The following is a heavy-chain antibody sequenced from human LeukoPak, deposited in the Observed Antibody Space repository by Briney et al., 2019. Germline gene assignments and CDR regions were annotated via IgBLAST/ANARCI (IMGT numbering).Heavy chain of an antibody. CDR2: IGSSGSYI. CDR1: GFTFSSYH. Sequence: GGSLRLSCEVSGFTFSSYHMNWVRQAPGKGLEWVSSIGSSGSYIYYADSLTGRFTISRDNAKNSLYLQMNSLRAEDTGVYYCAKEVPTRLPPLKFDYWGQGTLVTVSS. V-gene: IGHV3-21*01. J-gene: IGHJ4*02. CDR3: AKEVPTRLPPLKFDY. D-gene: IGHD2-21*01.